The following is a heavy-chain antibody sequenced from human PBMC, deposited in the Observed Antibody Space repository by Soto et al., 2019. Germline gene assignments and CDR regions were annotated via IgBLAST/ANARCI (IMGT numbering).Heavy chain of an antibody. CDR3: TTEFASIYYDSSGCHPDYYYGMDV. V-gene: IGHV3-15*01. CDR2: IKSKTDGGTT. Sequence: GGSLRLSCAASGFTFSNAWMSWVRQAPGKGLEWVGRIKSKTDGGTTDYAAPVKGRFTISRDDSKNTLYLQMNSLKTEDTAVYYCTTEFASIYYDSSGCHPDYYYGMDVWGQGTTVTVSS. D-gene: IGHD3-22*01. J-gene: IGHJ6*02. CDR1: GFTFSNAW.